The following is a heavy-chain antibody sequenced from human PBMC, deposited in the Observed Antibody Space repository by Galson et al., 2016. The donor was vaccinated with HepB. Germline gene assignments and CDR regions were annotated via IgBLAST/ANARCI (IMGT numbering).Heavy chain of an antibody. Sequence: ETLSLTCAISGYSISSSNWWSWVRQPPGKGLEWIGEIFHTGRTNYNPSLKSRVTMSIDKPNNHFSLKLSSMTAADTAVYYCVRDVGTDAFDIWGQGTMVTVSS. CDR2: IFHTGRT. CDR3: VRDVGTDAFDI. CDR1: GYSISSSNW. V-gene: IGHV4-4*02. D-gene: IGHD2-15*01. J-gene: IGHJ3*02.